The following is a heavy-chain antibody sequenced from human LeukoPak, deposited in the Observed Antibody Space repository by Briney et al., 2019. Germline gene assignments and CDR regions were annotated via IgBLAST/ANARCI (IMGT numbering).Heavy chain of an antibody. D-gene: IGHD6-19*01. CDR2: SNPSGGST. Sequence: ASVKVSCKASGYTFTSYYMHWVRQPPGQGLEWMGISNPSGGSTSYAHKFQGRVTMTRDTCTSTVYMELSSLRSEDTAVYYCARRGGQWLDRPFDYWGQGTLVTVSS. V-gene: IGHV1-46*01. CDR3: ARRGGQWLDRPFDY. CDR1: GYTFTSYY. J-gene: IGHJ4*02.